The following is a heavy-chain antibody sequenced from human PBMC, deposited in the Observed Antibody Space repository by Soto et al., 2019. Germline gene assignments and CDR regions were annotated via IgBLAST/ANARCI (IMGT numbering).Heavy chain of an antibody. CDR1: GGTFSSYA. Sequence: QVQLVQSGAEVKKPGSSVKVSCKASGGTFSSYAISWVRQAPGQGLEWMGGIIPIFGTANSAQKFQGRVTITAEESTSTAYMEQSSLRSEDTAVYYCARDGYYYDSSGYYYYFDYWGQGTLVTVSS. V-gene: IGHV1-69*12. CDR2: IIPIFGTA. CDR3: ARDGYYYDSSGYYYYFDY. J-gene: IGHJ4*02. D-gene: IGHD3-22*01.